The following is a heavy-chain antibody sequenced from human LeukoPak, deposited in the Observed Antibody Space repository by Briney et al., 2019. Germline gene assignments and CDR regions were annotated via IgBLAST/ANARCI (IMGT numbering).Heavy chain of an antibody. Sequence: PSETLSLTCSVYGGSFSGYYWNWIRQPPGKGLEWIGEINHSGSTNYNPSLKSRVTISVDTSKNQFSLKLSSVTAADTAVYYCARGLGEVDYWGQGTLVTVSS. CDR1: GGSFSGYY. J-gene: IGHJ4*02. D-gene: IGHD6-13*01. CDR2: INHSGST. CDR3: ARGLGEVDY. V-gene: IGHV4-34*01.